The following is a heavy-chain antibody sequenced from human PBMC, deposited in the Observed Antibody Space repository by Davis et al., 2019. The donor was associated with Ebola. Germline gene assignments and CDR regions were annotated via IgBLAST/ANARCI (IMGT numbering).Heavy chain of an antibody. V-gene: IGHV3-74*01. J-gene: IGHJ4*02. Sequence: ESLKIPCAASGFSFSGYWKHWVRQAPGKGLLWVSRINSDGSSTSYADSVKGRFTISRDNAKNTLYLQMNSLRAEDTAVYYCAGEVWSSIDYWGQGTLVTVSS. D-gene: IGHD3-10*01. CDR3: AGEVWSSIDY. CDR2: INSDGSST. CDR1: GFSFSGYW.